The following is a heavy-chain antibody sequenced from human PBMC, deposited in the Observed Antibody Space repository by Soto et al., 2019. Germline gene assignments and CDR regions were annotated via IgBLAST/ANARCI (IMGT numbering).Heavy chain of an antibody. CDR3: ANAPRGYSYGPSFGMDV. J-gene: IGHJ6*02. D-gene: IGHD5-18*01. CDR1: GGTFSSYA. CDR2: IIPIFGTA. V-gene: IGHV1-69*13. Sequence: SVKVSCKASGGTFSSYAISWVRQAPGQGLEWMGGIIPIFGTANYAQKFQGRVTITADESTSTAYMELSSLRSEDTAVYYCANAPRGYSYGPSFGMDVCGQGTTVTVSS.